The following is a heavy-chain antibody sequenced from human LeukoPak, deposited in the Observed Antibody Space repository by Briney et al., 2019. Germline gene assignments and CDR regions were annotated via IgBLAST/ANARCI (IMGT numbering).Heavy chain of an antibody. CDR2: IYSSGST. CDR1: GDSITSGSYY. Sequence: SETLSLTCTVSGDSITSGSYYWGWIRQTPGKGLEWIGNIYSSGSTSFNPSLKSRITMSVDTPKNQFSLKLSSVTAADTAVYYCARDRARGLSFLSIIAVAGLFDYWGQGTLVTVSS. J-gene: IGHJ4*02. CDR3: ARDRARGLSFLSIIAVAGLFDY. V-gene: IGHV4-39*07. D-gene: IGHD6-19*01.